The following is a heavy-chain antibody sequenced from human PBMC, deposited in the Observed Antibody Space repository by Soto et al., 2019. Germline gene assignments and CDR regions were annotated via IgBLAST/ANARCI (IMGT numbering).Heavy chain of an antibody. J-gene: IGHJ5*02. V-gene: IGHV3-23*01. CDR1: GFSFSSYS. D-gene: IGHD5-18*01. CDR3: AKWDGYGDH. CDR2: ISIGGDKT. Sequence: PGGSLRLSCAASGFSFSSYSFTWVRQAPGKGLEWVAGISIGGDKTWHADFVKGRFTISRDNSKNTVYLQMKSLRVDDTAVYYCAKWDGYGDHWGQGTLVTVSS.